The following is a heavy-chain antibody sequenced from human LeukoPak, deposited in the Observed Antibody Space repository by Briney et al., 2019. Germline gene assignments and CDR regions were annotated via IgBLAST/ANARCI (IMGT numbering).Heavy chain of an antibody. CDR1: GMSFSDYY. CDR2: INHSGST. D-gene: IGHD3-10*01. J-gene: IGHJ5*02. Sequence: SETLSLTCTVYGMSFSDYYWSWIRQPPGKGLEWIGEINHSGSTNYNPSLKSRVTISVDTSKNQFSLNPTAVTAADTAVYYCARTPSVTWGQGTLVTVSS. CDR3: ARTPSVT. V-gene: IGHV4-34*01.